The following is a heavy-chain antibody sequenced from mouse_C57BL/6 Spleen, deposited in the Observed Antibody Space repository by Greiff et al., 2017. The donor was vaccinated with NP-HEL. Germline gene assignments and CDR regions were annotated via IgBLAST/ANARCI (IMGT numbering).Heavy chain of an antibody. J-gene: IGHJ4*01. CDR1: GFTFTDYY. CDR2: IRNKANGYTT. D-gene: IGHD2-4*01. V-gene: IGHV7-3*01. CDR3: ARASYDYDGGLYAMDY. Sequence: EVMLVESGGGLVQPGGSLSLSCAASGFTFTDYYMSWVRQPPGKALEWLGFIRNKANGYTTEYSASVKGRFTISRDNSQSILYLQMNALRAEDSATYYCARASYDYDGGLYAMDYWGQGTSVTVSS.